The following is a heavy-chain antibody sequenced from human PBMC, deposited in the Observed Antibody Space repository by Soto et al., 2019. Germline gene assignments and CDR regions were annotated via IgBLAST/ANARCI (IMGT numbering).Heavy chain of an antibody. CDR3: AKDHSRGWLRSGGPLDC. V-gene: IGHV3-30*18. CDR2: ISYDGSNK. Sequence: QVQLVESGGGVVQPGRSLRLSCAASGFTFSTYGLHWVRQAPGKGLEWVALISYDGSNKYYVDSVKGRFTISRDNSKNTLYLQMNSLRAEDTAVYYCAKDHSRGWLRSGGPLDCWGLGTLVTVSS. D-gene: IGHD5-12*01. J-gene: IGHJ4*02. CDR1: GFTFSTYG.